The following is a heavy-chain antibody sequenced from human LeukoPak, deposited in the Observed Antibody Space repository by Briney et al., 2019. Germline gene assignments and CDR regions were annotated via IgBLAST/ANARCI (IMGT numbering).Heavy chain of an antibody. J-gene: IGHJ2*01. CDR2: IYYSGST. CDR3: ARDPVLWFGELSHPCWYFDL. D-gene: IGHD3-10*01. CDR1: GGSISSGGYY. V-gene: IGHV4-31*03. Sequence: SETLSLTCTVSGGSISSGGYYWSWIRQHPGKGLEWIGYIYYSGSTYYNPSLKSRVTISVDTSKNQFSLKLSSVTAADTAVYYCARDPVLWFGELSHPCWYFDLWGRGTLVTVSS.